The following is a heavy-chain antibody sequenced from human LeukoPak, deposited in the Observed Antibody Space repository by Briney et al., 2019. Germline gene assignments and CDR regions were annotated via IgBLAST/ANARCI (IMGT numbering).Heavy chain of an antibody. V-gene: IGHV1-8*03. CDR2: MNPNRCDT. CDR1: GYTFTSYD. D-gene: IGHD2-2*02. CDR3: PTGRNRYCSSTSCYRIVVGAFDI. Sequence: ASVKVSCKASGYTFTSYDINWVRQATGQGVEWMGWMNPNRCDTGYAQKFQGRVTITRNTSISTAYMELSSLRSEHTAVYYCPTGRNRYCSSTSCYRIVVGAFDIWGQGTMVTVSS. J-gene: IGHJ3*02.